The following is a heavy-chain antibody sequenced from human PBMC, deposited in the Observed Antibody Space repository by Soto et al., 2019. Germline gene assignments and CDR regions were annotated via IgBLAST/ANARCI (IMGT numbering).Heavy chain of an antibody. J-gene: IGHJ4*02. CDR1: GFTFSSYS. D-gene: IGHD3-10*01. CDR3: AKKVNSGPGSQYFDY. CDR2: FRTGGDDGTT. Sequence: LRLSCAASGFTFSSYSMSWVRQAPGKGLEWVSGFRTGGDDGTTYYADSVKGRFTISRDNSKNTLFLQMNSLRAEDTAIYYCAKKVNSGPGSQYFDYWGQGTQVTVSS. V-gene: IGHV3-23*01.